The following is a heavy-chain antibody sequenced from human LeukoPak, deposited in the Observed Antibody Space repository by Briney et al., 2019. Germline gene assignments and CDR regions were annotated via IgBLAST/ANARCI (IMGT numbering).Heavy chain of an antibody. J-gene: IGHJ4*02. CDR2: MNPNSGNT. CDR3: ARGGNIAAPGIHY. CDR1: GYTFTSYD. D-gene: IGHD6-25*01. Sequence: ASLKVSSKASGYTFTSYDINWVRQATGQGHERMGWMNPNSGNTGYAQKFQGRVTMTRNTSISTAYMELSSLRSEDTAVNYCARGGNIAAPGIHYWGQGTLVTVSS. V-gene: IGHV1-8*01.